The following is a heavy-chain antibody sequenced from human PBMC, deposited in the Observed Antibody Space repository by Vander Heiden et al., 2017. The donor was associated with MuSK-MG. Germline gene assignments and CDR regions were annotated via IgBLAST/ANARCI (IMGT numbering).Heavy chain of an antibody. CDR1: GFTLSSYA. CDR3: AKDFRLFGY. J-gene: IGHJ4*02. V-gene: IGHV3-23*01. Sequence: EVQLLRSGGCVVQPGGSLRLSCAPSGFTLSSYAMSWVRQALGKGLEWVSAISGSGGSTDYADSVKGRFTISRDNSKNTLYLQMNSLRAEDTAVYYCAKDFRLFGYWGQGTLVTVSS. D-gene: IGHD3-16*01. CDR2: ISGSGGST.